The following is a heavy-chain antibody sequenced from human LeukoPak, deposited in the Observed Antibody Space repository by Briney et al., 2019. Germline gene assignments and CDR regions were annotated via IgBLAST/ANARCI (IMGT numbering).Heavy chain of an antibody. CDR2: INPNSGGT. Sequence: ATVKVSCTASGYTFTGYYMHWVRQAPGQGLEWIGWINPNSGGTNYAQKFQGRVTMTRDTSISTAYMELSRLRSDDTAVYYCARVQERPYYDFWSGYYYFDYWGQGTLVTVSS. CDR3: ARVQERPYYDFWSGYYYFDY. V-gene: IGHV1-2*02. J-gene: IGHJ4*02. CDR1: GYTFTGYY. D-gene: IGHD3-3*01.